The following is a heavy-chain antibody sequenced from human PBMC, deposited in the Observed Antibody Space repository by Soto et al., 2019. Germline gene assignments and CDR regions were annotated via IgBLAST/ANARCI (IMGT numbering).Heavy chain of an antibody. CDR2: INHSGST. V-gene: IGHV4-34*01. J-gene: IGHJ4*02. Sequence: QVQLQQWGAGLLKPSETLSLTCAVYGGSFSGYYWSWIRQPPGKGLEWIGEINHSGSTNHNPSLKSRVTISVDTSKNQFSLKLSSVTAADTAVYYCAREGGSYRPKFDYWGQGTLVTVSS. D-gene: IGHD1-26*01. CDR3: AREGGSYRPKFDY. CDR1: GGSFSGYY.